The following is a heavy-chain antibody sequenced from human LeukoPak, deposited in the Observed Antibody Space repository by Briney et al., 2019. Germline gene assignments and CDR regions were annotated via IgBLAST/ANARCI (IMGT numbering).Heavy chain of an antibody. CDR3: ARETRILWFGELFKPIDTKFDY. J-gene: IGHJ4*02. Sequence: SVKVSCXASGGTFSSYAISWVRQAPGQGLEWMGRIIPIFGTANYAQKFQGRVTITTDESTSTAYMELSSLRSEDTAVYYCARETRILWFGELFKPIDTKFDYWGQGTLVTVSS. CDR2: IIPIFGTA. V-gene: IGHV1-69*05. CDR1: GGTFSSYA. D-gene: IGHD3-10*01.